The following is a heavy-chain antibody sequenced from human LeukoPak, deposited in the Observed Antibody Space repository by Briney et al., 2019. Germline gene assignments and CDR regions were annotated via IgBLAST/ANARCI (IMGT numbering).Heavy chain of an antibody. V-gene: IGHV1-69*05. CDR1: GGTFSSYA. CDR2: IFPIFGTA. D-gene: IGHD2-2*01. CDR3: ARDHGYCSSTSCYPYY. J-gene: IGHJ4*02. Sequence: SVKVSCKASGGTFSSYAISWVRQAPGQGLEWMGGIFPIFGTANYAQKFQGRVTITTDESTSTAYMELSSLRSEDTAVYYCARDHGYCSSTSCYPYYWGQGTLVTVSS.